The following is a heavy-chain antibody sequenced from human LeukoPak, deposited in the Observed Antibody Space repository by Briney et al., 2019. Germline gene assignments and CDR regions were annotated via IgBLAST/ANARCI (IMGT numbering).Heavy chain of an antibody. D-gene: IGHD2-15*01. V-gene: IGHV3-21*01. CDR3: ARVERDCSGGSCYYYYYAMDV. J-gene: IGHJ6*02. CDR1: GFTFSRYS. Sequence: GGSLRLSCAASGFTFSRYSMNWVRQAPGKGLEWVSSISSSSRYLYYADSVKGRFTISRDNAKNSLYLQMNSLRAEDTAVYYCARVERDCSGGSCYYYYYAMDVWGQGTTVTVSS. CDR2: ISSSSRYL.